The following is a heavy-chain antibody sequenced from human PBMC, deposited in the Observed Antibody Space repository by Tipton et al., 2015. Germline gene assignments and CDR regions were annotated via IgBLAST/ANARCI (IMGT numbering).Heavy chain of an antibody. CDR1: SDSINKYY. CDR2: IQYSGST. CDR3: ACQDYDSLTRDYQTVDY. D-gene: IGHD3-9*01. J-gene: IGHJ4*02. V-gene: IGHV4-59*08. Sequence: LRLSCTVSSDSINKYYWSWIRQPPGKELEWIGYIQYSGSTNYNPSLKSRVTMSRDTSKNQFSLKLTSVTAADTAVYYCACQDYDSLTRDYQTVDYWGQGTLVTVSS.